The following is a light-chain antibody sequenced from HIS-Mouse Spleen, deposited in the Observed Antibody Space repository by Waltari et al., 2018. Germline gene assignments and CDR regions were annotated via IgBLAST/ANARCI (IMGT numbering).Light chain of an antibody. CDR3: QQYYSYPYT. V-gene: IGKV1-8*01. CDR1: QGISSY. Sequence: AIRMTQSPSSFSASTGDRVTITCRASQGISSYLAWYQQKPGKAPKLLIYAASTLQSGVTSRFSGSGSGTEFTLTISCLQSEDFATYYCQQYYSYPYTFGQGTKLEIK. J-gene: IGKJ2*01. CDR2: AAS.